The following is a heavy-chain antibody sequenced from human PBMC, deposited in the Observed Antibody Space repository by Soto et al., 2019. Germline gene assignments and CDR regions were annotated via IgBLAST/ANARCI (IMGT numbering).Heavy chain of an antibody. J-gene: IGHJ6*02. Sequence: EVPLVESGGGLVQPGGSLRLSCAASGFTVSSNYMSWVRQAPGKGLEWVSVIYSGGSTYYADSVKGRFTISRDNSKNTLYLQMNSLRAEDTAVYYCARQPYSTHYYYYGMDVWGQGTTVTVSS. CDR3: ARQPYSTHYYYYGMDV. D-gene: IGHD6-13*01. CDR1: GFTVSSNY. CDR2: IYSGGST. V-gene: IGHV3-66*04.